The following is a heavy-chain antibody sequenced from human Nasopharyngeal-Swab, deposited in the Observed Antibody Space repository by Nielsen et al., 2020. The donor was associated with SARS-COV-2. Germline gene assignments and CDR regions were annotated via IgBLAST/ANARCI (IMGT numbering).Heavy chain of an antibody. CDR1: GFTFSSYW. CDR2: IKQDGSEK. D-gene: IGHD5-12*01. V-gene: IGHV3-7*01. J-gene: IGHJ6*02. Sequence: GGSLRLSCAASGFTFSSYWISWVRQAPGKGLEWVANIKQDGSEKYYVDSVKGRFTISRDNAKNSLYLQMNSLRAEDTAVYYCARDMYSGYDSSYYYYGMDVWGQGTTVTVSS. CDR3: ARDMYSGYDSSYYYYGMDV.